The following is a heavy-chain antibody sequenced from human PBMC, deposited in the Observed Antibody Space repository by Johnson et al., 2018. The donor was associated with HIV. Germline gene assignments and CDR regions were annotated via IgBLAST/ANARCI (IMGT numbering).Heavy chain of an antibody. D-gene: IGHD5-12*01. CDR3: AKDRILSGYGPGAFDI. CDR1: GFTFSDYY. CDR2: ISGGSAGT. Sequence: QVQLVESGGGMVQPGGSLRLSCVGSGFTFSDYYMSWVRQAPGKGLEWIAYISGGSAGTFYADSVKGRFTISRDNSKNTLYLQMNSLRAEDTAVYYCAKDRILSGYGPGAFDIWGQGTMVTVSS. V-gene: IGHV3-11*06. J-gene: IGHJ3*02.